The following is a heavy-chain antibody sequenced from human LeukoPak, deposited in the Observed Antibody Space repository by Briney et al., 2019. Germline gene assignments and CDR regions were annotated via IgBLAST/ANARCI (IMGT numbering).Heavy chain of an antibody. D-gene: IGHD1-26*01. V-gene: IGHV4-4*02. J-gene: IGHJ6*02. CDR1: GGSISSSNW. CDR3: ARDPATSDYYYGMDV. Sequence: PSETLSLTCAVSGGSISSSNWWSWVRQPPGKGLEWIGEIYHSGSTNYNPSLKSRVTVSVDKSKNQFSLKLSSVTAADTAVYYCARDPATSDYYYGMDVWGQGTTVTVSS. CDR2: IYHSGST.